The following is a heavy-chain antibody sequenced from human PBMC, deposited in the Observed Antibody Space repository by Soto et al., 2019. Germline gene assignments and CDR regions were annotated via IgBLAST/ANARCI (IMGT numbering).Heavy chain of an antibody. CDR1: GGTLSRSA. Sequence: QVQLVQSGAEVKKPGSSVKVSCKASGGTLSRSAISWVRQAPGQGLEWMGGIIPIFGPAIYAQKFRGRVSIIADESTRTDDMEMSSLRCEDTAVYYCGTGSSWTKVESWGQGALVTVSS. D-gene: IGHD6-13*01. CDR2: IIPIFGPA. CDR3: GTGSSWTKVES. V-gene: IGHV1-69*01. J-gene: IGHJ4*02.